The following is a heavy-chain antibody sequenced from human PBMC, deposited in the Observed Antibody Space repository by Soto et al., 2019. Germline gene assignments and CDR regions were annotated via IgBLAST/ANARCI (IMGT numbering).Heavy chain of an antibody. CDR1: GFTFSSYS. CDR3: ARGGGRLLQQTMITDTFDI. D-gene: IGHD3-9*01. J-gene: IGHJ3*02. V-gene: IGHV3-21*01. Sequence: PGGSLRLSCAASGFTFSSYSMNWVRQAPGKGLEWVSSISSSSSYIYSADSVKGRFTISRDNAKNSLYLQMNSLRVEDTAVYYCARGGGRLLQQTMITDTFDIWGQGKMVTVSS. CDR2: ISSSSSYI.